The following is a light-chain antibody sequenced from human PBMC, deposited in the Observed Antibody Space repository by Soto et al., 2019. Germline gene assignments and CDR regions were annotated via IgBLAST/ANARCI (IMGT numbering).Light chain of an antibody. CDR2: GNT. V-gene: IGLV1-40*01. Sequence: QSVLTQPPSVSGAPGQRVTISCTGSSSNIGAGYDVHWYQQLPGTAPKLLIYGNTNRPSGVPDRFSGSQSGTSASLAITGLQAEDEADYYCQSYDSSLSGPHGFGTGTKVTVL. CDR1: SSNIGAGYD. CDR3: QSYDSSLSGPHG. J-gene: IGLJ1*01.